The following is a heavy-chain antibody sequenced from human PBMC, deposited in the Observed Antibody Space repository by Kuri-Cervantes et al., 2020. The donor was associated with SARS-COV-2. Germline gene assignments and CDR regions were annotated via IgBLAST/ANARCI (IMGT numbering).Heavy chain of an antibody. V-gene: IGHV3-23*01. CDR3: AKDVINGGQWLVGGFDY. J-gene: IGHJ4*02. CDR2: ISGSGGST. Sequence: GESLKSSCAASGLTFSSYAMSWVRQAPGKGLEWVSAISGSGGSTYYADSVKGRFTISRDNSKNTLYLQMNSLRAEDTAVYYCAKDVINGGQWLVGGFDYWGQGTLVTVSS. D-gene: IGHD6-19*01. CDR1: GLTFSSYA.